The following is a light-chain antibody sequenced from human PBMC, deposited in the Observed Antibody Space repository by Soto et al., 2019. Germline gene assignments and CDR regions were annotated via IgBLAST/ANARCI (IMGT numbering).Light chain of an antibody. CDR3: QQYDNVPFT. CDR1: QDISNY. Sequence: DIQMTQSPSSLSASVGDRVTITCQASQDISNYLNWYQQKPGKAPKLLIYDASNLETGVPSRFSGSGSRTDITLTISSLKPEDIATYYCQQYDNVPFTFGPGTKVDI. J-gene: IGKJ3*01. CDR2: DAS. V-gene: IGKV1-33*01.